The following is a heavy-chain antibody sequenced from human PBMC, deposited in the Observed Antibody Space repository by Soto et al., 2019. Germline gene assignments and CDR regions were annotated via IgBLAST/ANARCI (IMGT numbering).Heavy chain of an antibody. CDR1: GFTFSSYA. J-gene: IGHJ4*02. CDR2: ISGSDGST. Sequence: GGSLRFSCAASGFTFSSYAMNWVRQAPGKGLEWVSVISGSDGSTYYADSVKGRFTISRDNSKNTLNLQMNSLRAEDTAVYYCARRSSSWYFDYWGQGTLVTVSS. CDR3: ARRSSSWYFDY. D-gene: IGHD6-13*01. V-gene: IGHV3-23*01.